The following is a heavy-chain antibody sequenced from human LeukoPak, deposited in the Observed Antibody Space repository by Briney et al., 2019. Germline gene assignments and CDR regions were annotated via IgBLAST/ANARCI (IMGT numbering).Heavy chain of an antibody. CDR3: AKAASSSWPSYYYGMDV. D-gene: IGHD6-13*01. CDR1: GFIVSSYS. V-gene: IGHV3-23*01. J-gene: IGHJ6*02. Sequence: GGSLRLSCAASGFIVSSYSMSWVRQAPGMGLEWVSLITGSGGNTYYADSVKGRFTIAKDNSKNTVYLQMSSLRVDDTAVYYCAKAASSSWPSYYYGMDVWGQGTTVTVSS. CDR2: ITGSGGNT.